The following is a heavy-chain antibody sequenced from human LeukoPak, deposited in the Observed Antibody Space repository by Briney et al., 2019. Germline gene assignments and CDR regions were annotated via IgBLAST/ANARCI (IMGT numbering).Heavy chain of an antibody. CDR1: GFTFSSYA. CDR2: ISGSGGST. J-gene: IGHJ4*02. D-gene: IGHD1-26*01. V-gene: IGHV3-23*01. CDR3: AKALGATTGDY. Sequence: GGSLRLSCAASGFTFSSYAMSWVRQAPGKGLEWVSAISGSGGSTYYADSVKGRFTISRDNSKNTLYVQMNGLRAEDTAVYYCAKALGATTGDYWGQGTLVTVSS.